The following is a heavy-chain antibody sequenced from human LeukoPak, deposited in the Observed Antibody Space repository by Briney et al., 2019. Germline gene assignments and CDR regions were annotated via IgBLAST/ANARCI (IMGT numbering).Heavy chain of an antibody. Sequence: GGSLRLSCEVSGFTFDSNYMTWVRQAPGKGLEGVSVIYSAGSTYNADSVQGRFTISRDKSKNTLYLQMNSLRVEDTAVYYCAGEMWQHWGQGTLVTVSS. D-gene: IGHD2-21*01. V-gene: IGHV3-66*01. J-gene: IGHJ1*01. CDR1: GFTFDSNY. CDR2: IYSAGST. CDR3: AGEMWQH.